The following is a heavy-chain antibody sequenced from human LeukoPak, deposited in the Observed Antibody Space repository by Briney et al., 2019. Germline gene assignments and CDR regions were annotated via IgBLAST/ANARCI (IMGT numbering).Heavy chain of an antibody. CDR3: AKRIKYSSGWYYFDY. D-gene: IGHD6-19*01. CDR1: GFTFSSYS. V-gene: IGHV3-74*01. J-gene: IGHJ4*02. Sequence: GGSLRLSCAASGFTFSSYSMNWVRQAPGKGLVWVSHINTDGSSTSYADSVKGRFTISRDNAKNTLYLQMNSLRAEDTAVYYCAKRIKYSSGWYYFDYWGQGTLVTVSS. CDR2: INTDGSST.